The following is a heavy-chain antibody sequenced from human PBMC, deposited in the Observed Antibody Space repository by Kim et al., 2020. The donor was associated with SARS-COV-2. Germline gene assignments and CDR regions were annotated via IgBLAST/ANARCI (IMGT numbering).Heavy chain of an antibody. J-gene: IGHJ4*02. CDR1: GFTFSSYG. Sequence: GGSLRLSCAASGFTFSSYGMHWVRQAPGKGLEWVAVISYDGSNKYYADSVKGRFTISRDNSKNTLYLQMNSLRAEDTAVYYCARSLINYCSGGSCYSVPSDYWGQGTLVTVSS. CDR2: ISYDGSNK. D-gene: IGHD2-15*01. CDR3: ARSLINYCSGGSCYSVPSDY. V-gene: IGHV3-33*05.